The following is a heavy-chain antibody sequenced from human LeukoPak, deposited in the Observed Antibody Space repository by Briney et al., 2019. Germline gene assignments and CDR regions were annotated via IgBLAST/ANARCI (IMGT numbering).Heavy chain of an antibody. CDR2: IYFSGNT. D-gene: IGHD2-2*03. CDR1: GGSISSYY. CDR3: ASGYFVHTFDF. J-gene: IGHJ4*02. V-gene: IGHV4-39*01. Sequence: KPSETLSLTCTVSGGSISSYYWGWIRQPPGKGLEWIGSIYFSGNTYYNPSLKTRVTISIDTSKNQFSLKLTSVTAADTAIFYCASGYFVHTFDFWGQGTLGTVSS.